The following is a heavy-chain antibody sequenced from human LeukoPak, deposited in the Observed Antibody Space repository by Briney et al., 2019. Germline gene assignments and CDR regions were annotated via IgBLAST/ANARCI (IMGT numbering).Heavy chain of an antibody. J-gene: IGHJ4*02. D-gene: IGHD2-21*01. CDR3: AVNCGGDCYYRH. Sequence: GGSLRLSCAASGFTFSSYSMNWVRQAPGKGLEWVSSISSSSSYIYYADSVKGRFTISRDNAKNSLYLQMNSLRAEDTAVYYCAVNCGGDCYYRHWGQGTLVTVSS. V-gene: IGHV3-21*01. CDR2: ISSSSSYI. CDR1: GFTFSSYS.